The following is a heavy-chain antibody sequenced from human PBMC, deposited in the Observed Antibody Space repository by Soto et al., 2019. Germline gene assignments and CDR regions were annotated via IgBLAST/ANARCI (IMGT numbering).Heavy chain of an antibody. V-gene: IGHV3-9*01. CDR2: INYNSGSV. Sequence: EVQLVESGGGWVQPGRSLRLSCAASGFTFDVYAMHWVRQAPGKGLEWVSGINYNSGSVGYADSVKGRFTISRDNAKNSLHLQMNSLRAEDTAIYYCAREGVTNYTDYYFDLWGHGALVTVSS. CDR1: GFTFDVYA. CDR3: AREGVTNYTDYYFDL. D-gene: IGHD4-4*01. J-gene: IGHJ4*01.